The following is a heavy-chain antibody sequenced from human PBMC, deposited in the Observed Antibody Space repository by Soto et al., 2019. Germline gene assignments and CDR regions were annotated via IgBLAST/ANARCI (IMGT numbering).Heavy chain of an antibody. D-gene: IGHD2-2*02. V-gene: IGHV3-23*01. CDR2: ISVIGGST. CDR1: GFTFSSYA. CDR3: AKDRLRVRDIVVVPAAIVPYYYYGMDV. J-gene: IGHJ6*02. Sequence: PGGSLSLSCAASGFTFSSYAMSWVRQAPVKGLEWVSAISVIGGSTYYADSVKGRFTISRDNSKNTLYLQMNSLRAEDTAVYYCAKDRLRVRDIVVVPAAIVPYYYYGMDVWGQGTTVTVSS.